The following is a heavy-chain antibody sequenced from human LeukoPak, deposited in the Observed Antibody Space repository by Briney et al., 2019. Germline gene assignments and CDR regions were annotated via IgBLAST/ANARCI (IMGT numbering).Heavy chain of an antibody. CDR2: ISYDGSNK. J-gene: IGHJ4*02. D-gene: IGHD3-10*01. CDR3: AKGGTYRPGRALLWFGEFFDY. V-gene: IGHV3-30*18. CDR1: GFTFSSYG. Sequence: GGSLRLSCAASGFTFSSYGMHWVRQAPGKGLEWVAVISYDGSNKYYADSVKGRFTISRDNSKNPLYLQMNSLRAEDTAVYYCAKGGTYRPGRALLWFGEFFDYWGQGTLVTVSS.